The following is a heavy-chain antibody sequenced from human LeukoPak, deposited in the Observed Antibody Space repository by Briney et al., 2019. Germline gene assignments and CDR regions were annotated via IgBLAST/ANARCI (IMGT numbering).Heavy chain of an antibody. CDR2: ISSSSGYI. CDR3: ARGVELTGYSDY. V-gene: IGHV3-21*01. J-gene: IGHJ4*02. D-gene: IGHD3-9*01. Sequence: GGSLRLSCAASGFIFNSHSMNWVRQAPGKGLEWVSYISSSSGYIYYADSVKGRFTISRDNAKNSLYLQMNSLRAEDTAVYYCARGVELTGYSDYWGRGTLVTVSS. CDR1: GFIFNSHS.